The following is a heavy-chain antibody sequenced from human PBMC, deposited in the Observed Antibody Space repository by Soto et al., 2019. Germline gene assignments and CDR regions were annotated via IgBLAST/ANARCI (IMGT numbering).Heavy chain of an antibody. D-gene: IGHD3-3*01. J-gene: IGHJ4*02. V-gene: IGHV4-31*03. CDR3: ARTTIFGVVILSYYFDY. CDR2: IYYSGRT. CDR1: GGSISSGGYY. Sequence: QVQLQESGPGLVKPSQTLSLTCTVSGGSISSGGYYWSWIRQHPGKGLEWIGYIYYSGRTYYNPSIKSRVTISVDTSKNQFSLKLSSVTDADTAVYYCARTTIFGVVILSYYFDYWGQGTLVTVSS.